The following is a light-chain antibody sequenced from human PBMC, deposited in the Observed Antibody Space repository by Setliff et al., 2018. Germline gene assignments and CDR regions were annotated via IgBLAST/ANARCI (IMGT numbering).Light chain of an antibody. CDR1: SIYFRRYDY. J-gene: IGLJ1*01. Sequence: LTQPPSASWSPGQSVTISCTGTSIYFRRYDYVSWYQQHPGKAPKLMIYDVSHRPSGVSHRFSASKSGNTASLTISGLQVEDEADYYCSSYSTRTSLDVFGTGTKGTV. CDR3: SSYSTRTSLDV. CDR2: DVS. V-gene: IGLV2-14*03.